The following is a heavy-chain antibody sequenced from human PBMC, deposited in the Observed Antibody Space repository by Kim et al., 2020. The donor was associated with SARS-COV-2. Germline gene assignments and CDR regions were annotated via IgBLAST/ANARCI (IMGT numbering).Heavy chain of an antibody. Sequence: GGSLRLSCAASGFTFSDYYMSWIRQAPGKGLEWVSYIGSSIRYTNYAYSVKGRFTISRDNAKNSLYLRMNSLRAEVTAVYYCARAGGGLVISSFDYWGQGGLLSVSS. D-gene: IGHD3-3*01. CDR1: GFTFSDYY. CDR3: ARAGGGLVISSFDY. CDR2: IGSSIRYT. J-gene: IGHJ4*02. V-gene: IGHV3-11*06.